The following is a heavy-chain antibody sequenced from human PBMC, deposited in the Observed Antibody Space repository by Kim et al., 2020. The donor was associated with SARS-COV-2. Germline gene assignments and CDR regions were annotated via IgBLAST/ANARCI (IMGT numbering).Heavy chain of an antibody. D-gene: IGHD3-10*01. Sequence: GGSLRLSCAASGFTFSSYAMHWVRQAPGKGLEYVSAISSNGGSTYYADSVKGRFTISRDNSKNTLYLQMGSLRAEDMAVYYCARGHYYGSGSIEKHYYYGMDVWGQGTTVTVSS. V-gene: IGHV3-64*02. J-gene: IGHJ6*02. CDR1: GFTFSSYA. CDR3: ARGHYYGSGSIEKHYYYGMDV. CDR2: ISSNGGST.